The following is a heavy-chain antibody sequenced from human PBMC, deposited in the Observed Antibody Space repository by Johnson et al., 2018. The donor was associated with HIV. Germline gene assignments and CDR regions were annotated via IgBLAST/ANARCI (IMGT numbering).Heavy chain of an antibody. Sequence: VQLVESGGGVVQPGGSLSLSCTASGFAFVSYAMSWVRQAPQKGLEWVSIIYGGGTTYYADSVKGRLPISGDNSENTLYLQMKSLRTEDTAVYYCSRSASKYDAFDIWGPGTAVTVSS. V-gene: IGHV3-66*02. CDR3: SRSASKYDAFDI. J-gene: IGHJ3*02. CDR2: IYGGGTT. CDR1: GFAFVSYA.